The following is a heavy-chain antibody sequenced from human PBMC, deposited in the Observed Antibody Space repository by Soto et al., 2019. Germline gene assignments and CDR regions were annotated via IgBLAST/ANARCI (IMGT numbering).Heavy chain of an antibody. D-gene: IGHD3-22*01. CDR1: GYTFTGYY. CDR3: ARRKRYDSSGYYDY. Sequence: GASVKVSCKASGYTFTGYYMHWVRQAPGQGLEWMGWINPNSGGTNYAQKFQGWVTMTRDTSISTAYMELSRPRSDDTAVYYCARRKRYDSSGYYDYWGQGTLVTVSS. J-gene: IGHJ4*02. CDR2: INPNSGGT. V-gene: IGHV1-2*04.